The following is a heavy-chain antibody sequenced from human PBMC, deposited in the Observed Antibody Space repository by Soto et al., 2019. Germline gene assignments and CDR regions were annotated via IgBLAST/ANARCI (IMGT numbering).Heavy chain of an antibody. CDR2: ISGSGGST. D-gene: IGHD3-22*01. CDR3: AKSVPLSSGPGYFDY. J-gene: IGHJ4*02. CDR1: GFTFSSYA. Sequence: GGSLRLSCAASGFTFSSYAMSWVRQAPGKGLEWVSAISGSGGSTYYADSVKGRFTISRDNSKNTLYPQMNSLRAEDTAVYYCAKSVPLSSGPGYFDYWGQGTLVTVSS. V-gene: IGHV3-23*01.